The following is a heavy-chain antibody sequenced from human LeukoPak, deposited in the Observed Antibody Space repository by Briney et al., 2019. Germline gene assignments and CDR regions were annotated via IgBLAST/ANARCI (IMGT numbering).Heavy chain of an antibody. CDR1: GGPISSGGYY. D-gene: IGHD3-22*01. CDR2: IYYSGST. CDR3: ATLSIYYDSSGYDY. J-gene: IGHJ4*02. V-gene: IGHV4-31*03. Sequence: SETLSLTCTVSGGPISSGGYYWSWIRQHPGKGLEWIGYIYYSGSTYYNPSLKSRVTISVDPSKNQFSLKLSSVTAADTAVYYCATLSIYYDSSGYDYWGQGTLVTVSS.